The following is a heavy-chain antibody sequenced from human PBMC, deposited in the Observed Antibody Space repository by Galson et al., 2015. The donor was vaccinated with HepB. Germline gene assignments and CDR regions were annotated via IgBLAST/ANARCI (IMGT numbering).Heavy chain of an antibody. D-gene: IGHD2-21*01. CDR1: GFTFSSYG. J-gene: IGHJ4*02. V-gene: IGHV3-30*18. Sequence: LRLSCAASGFTFSSYGMHWVRQAPGKGLEWVAVISYDGSNKYYADSVKGRFTISRDNSKNTLYLQMNSLRAEDTAVYYCAKDGGQCGGDCYSVYWGQGTLVTVSS. CDR3: AKDGGQCGGDCYSVY. CDR2: ISYDGSNK.